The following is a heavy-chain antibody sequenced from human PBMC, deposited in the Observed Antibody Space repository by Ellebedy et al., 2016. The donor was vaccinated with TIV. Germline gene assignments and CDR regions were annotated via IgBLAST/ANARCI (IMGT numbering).Heavy chain of an antibody. Sequence: GGSLRLXCAASGFTFSSYSMNWVRQAPGKGLEWVSSISSSSSYIYYADSVKGRFTVSRDNAKNSLYLQMNSLRAEDTAVYYCARGDSSGYSDYWGQGTLVTVSS. V-gene: IGHV3-21*01. CDR3: ARGDSSGYSDY. CDR1: GFTFSSYS. J-gene: IGHJ4*02. CDR2: ISSSSSYI. D-gene: IGHD3-22*01.